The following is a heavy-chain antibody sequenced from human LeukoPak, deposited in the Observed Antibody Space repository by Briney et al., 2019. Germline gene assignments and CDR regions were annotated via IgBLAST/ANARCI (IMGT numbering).Heavy chain of an antibody. D-gene: IGHD2-15*01. V-gene: IGHV3-74*01. CDR3: ARAHTYCSGGSCTYYYYGMDV. Sequence: GGSLRLSCAASGFTFSSYWMHWVRHAPGKGLVWVSRINSDGSSTSYADSVKGRFTISRDNAKNTLYLQMNSLRAEDTAVYYCARAHTYCSGGSCTYYYYGMDVWGQGTTVTVSS. CDR2: INSDGSST. J-gene: IGHJ6*02. CDR1: GFTFSSYW.